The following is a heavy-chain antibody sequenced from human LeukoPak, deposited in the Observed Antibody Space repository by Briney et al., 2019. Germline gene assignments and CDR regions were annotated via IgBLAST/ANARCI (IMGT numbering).Heavy chain of an antibody. CDR3: ARDSAAGNWFDP. V-gene: IGHV3-66*01. D-gene: IGHD6-19*01. CDR2: IYGGGTT. J-gene: IGHJ5*02. CDR1: GFTFSTKY. Sequence: GGSLRLSCAASGFTFSTKYMSWVRQAPGKRLEWVSLIYGGGTTYYADSVKGRFTISRDNSKNTLYLQMNSLRAEDTAMYYCARDSAAGNWFDPWGQGTLVTVSS.